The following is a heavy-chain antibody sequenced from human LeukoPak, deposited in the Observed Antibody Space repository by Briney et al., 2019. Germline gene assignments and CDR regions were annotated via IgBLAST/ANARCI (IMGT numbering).Heavy chain of an antibody. Sequence: GGSLRLSCAASGFTFSRYDMHWVRQPIGKGLEWVSAIGTGGDTYYLDSVKGRFTISRENAKSSLYLQMNSLRAGDTAVYYCARGPRYGSSDYPNYGMDVWGQGTTVTVSS. CDR2: IGTGGDT. J-gene: IGHJ6*02. CDR1: GFTFSRYD. CDR3: ARGPRYGSSDYPNYGMDV. V-gene: IGHV3-13*01. D-gene: IGHD3-22*01.